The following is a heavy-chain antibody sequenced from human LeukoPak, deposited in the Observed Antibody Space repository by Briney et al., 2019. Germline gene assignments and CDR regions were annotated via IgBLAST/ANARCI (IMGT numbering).Heavy chain of an antibody. J-gene: IGHJ5*02. Sequence: NPSQTLSLTCTVSGYSISSGGYFWSWIRQHPGKGLEWIGSIYYSGSTYYNPSLKSRVTMSVDTSKNQFSLKLSSVTAADTAVYSCARHEYRYGDYLNWFDPWGQGTLVTVSS. D-gene: IGHD4-17*01. CDR1: GYSISSGGYF. V-gene: IGHV4-30-2*03. CDR2: IYYSGST. CDR3: ARHEYRYGDYLNWFDP.